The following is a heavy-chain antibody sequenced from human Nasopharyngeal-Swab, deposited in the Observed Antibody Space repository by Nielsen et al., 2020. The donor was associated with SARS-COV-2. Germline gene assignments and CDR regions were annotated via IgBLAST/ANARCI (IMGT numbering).Heavy chain of an antibody. V-gene: IGHV4-31*03. CDR2: IYYSGST. J-gene: IGHJ4*02. D-gene: IGHD3-9*01. CDR1: GGTFSSCGYY. Sequence: SETLSLTCTVSGGTFSSCGYYWIWIRQHPGKGLEWIGYIYYSGSTYYNPFLKSRVTISVDTSKNQFSLKLSSVTAADTAVYCCARVLRYFDWLFFDYWGQGTLVTVSS. CDR3: ARVLRYFDWLFFDY.